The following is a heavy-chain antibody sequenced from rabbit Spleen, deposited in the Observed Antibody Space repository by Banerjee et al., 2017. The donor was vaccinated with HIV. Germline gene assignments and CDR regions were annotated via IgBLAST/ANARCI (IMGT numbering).Heavy chain of an antibody. CDR3: ARAIVPWLGLTRLDL. CDR2: IYAARGTT. D-gene: IGHD4-1*01. J-gene: IGHJ3*01. CDR1: GIDFTNYY. Sequence: QLTETGGGLVQPGGSLTLSCKASGIDFTNYYITLVRQAPGKGLEWIGIIYAARGTTDYASWVNGRFPISSDNAQSTVDLKMTSLTAADTATYFCARAIVPWLGLTRLDLWGQGTLVTVS. V-gene: IGHV1S7*01.